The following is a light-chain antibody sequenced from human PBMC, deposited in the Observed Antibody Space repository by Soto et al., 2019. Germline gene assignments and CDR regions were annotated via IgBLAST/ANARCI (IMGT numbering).Light chain of an antibody. Sequence: QSVLTQPASVSGSPGQSITISCTGTSSDVGSYNLVSWYQQHPGKAPKLMIYEGSKRPSGVSNRFSGSKSGNTASLTISGLQAEDEADYYCCSYAGSSLPNYVFGTGTKVTVL. V-gene: IGLV2-23*01. CDR2: EGS. CDR1: SSDVGSYNL. CDR3: CSYAGSSLPNYV. J-gene: IGLJ1*01.